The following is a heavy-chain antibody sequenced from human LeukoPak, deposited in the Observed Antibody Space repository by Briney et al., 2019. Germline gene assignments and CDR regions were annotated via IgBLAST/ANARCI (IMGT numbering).Heavy chain of an antibody. CDR3: ARIRAYGGNACDY. J-gene: IGHJ4*02. D-gene: IGHD4-23*01. CDR2: INWNGNGT. CDR1: GFTFDDYG. V-gene: IGHV3-20*04. Sequence: PGGSLRLSCVTSGFTFDDYGFTWVRQAPGKGLEWVSGINWNGNGTGYADFVKGRFTISRDNAKNSLYLQMNSLRAEDTAVYYCARIRAYGGNACDYWGQGTLVTVSS.